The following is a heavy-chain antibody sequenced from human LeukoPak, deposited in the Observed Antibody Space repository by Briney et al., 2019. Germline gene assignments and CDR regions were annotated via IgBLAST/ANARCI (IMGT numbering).Heavy chain of an antibody. CDR1: GFIFSSDY. CDR2: IYSGGNT. V-gene: IGHV3-53*01. J-gene: IGHJ5*02. Sequence: PGGSLRLSCAVSGFIFSSDYMSWVRQAPGKGLEWVSVIYSGGNTYYADSVKGRFTISRDTSKNTLNLQMNSLRAEDTAIYYCVRHDWFDPWGQGTLVTVSS. CDR3: VRHDWFDP.